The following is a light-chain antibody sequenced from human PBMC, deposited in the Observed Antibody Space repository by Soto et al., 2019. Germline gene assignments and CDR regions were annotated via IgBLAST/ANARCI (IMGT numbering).Light chain of an antibody. CDR3: AVWDSSLNGVA. V-gene: IGLV1-47*01. CDR2: RND. J-gene: IGLJ2*01. Sequence: QSVLTQTPSASGTPGQRVTISCSGSNSNMGRNYVYWYQQVPGTAPKLLMYRNDVRPSGVPDRITGSKSGTSASLAIGGLRSEDEDDYYCAVWDSSLNGVAFGGGTKLTVL. CDR1: NSNMGRNY.